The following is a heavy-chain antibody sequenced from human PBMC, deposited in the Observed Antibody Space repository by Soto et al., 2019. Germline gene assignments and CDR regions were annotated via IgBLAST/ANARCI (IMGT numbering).Heavy chain of an antibody. CDR1: GGTFSSYS. CDR3: ARANPALSGYSYGPGSFDY. Sequence: SVKVSCKASGGTFSSYSISWVRHAPGQGLEWMGGIIPIFGTANYAQKFQGRVTITADESTSTAYMELSSLRSEDTAVYYCARANPALSGYSYGPGSFDYWGQGTLVT. D-gene: IGHD5-18*01. J-gene: IGHJ4*02. CDR2: IIPIFGTA. V-gene: IGHV1-69*13.